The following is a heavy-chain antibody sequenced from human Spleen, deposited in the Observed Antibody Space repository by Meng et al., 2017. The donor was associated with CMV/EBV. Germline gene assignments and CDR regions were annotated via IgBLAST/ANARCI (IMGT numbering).Heavy chain of an antibody. V-gene: IGHV3-48*03. CDR1: GFTFSSFE. Sequence: GGSLRLSCAASGFTFSSFEIDWVRQAPGKGLEWISYISSSGTTKHYADSVKGRFTISRDNAKNSLWLQMNSLRGEDTAVYYCARVHSGSYYPDYWGQGTLVTVSS. D-gene: IGHD3-10*01. CDR2: ISSSGTTK. CDR3: ARVHSGSYYPDY. J-gene: IGHJ4*02.